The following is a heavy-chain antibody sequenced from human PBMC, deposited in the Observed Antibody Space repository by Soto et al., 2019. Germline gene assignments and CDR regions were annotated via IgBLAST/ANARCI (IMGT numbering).Heavy chain of an antibody. V-gene: IGHV4-34*01. CDR3: ARGSKLRTIFGVVIISWFDP. CDR2: INHSGST. J-gene: IGHJ5*02. Sequence: SETLSLTCAVYGGSFSGYYWSWIRQPPGKGLEWIGEINHSGSTNYNPSLKSRVTISVDTSKNQFSLKLSSVTAADTAVYYCARGSKLRTIFGVVIISWFDPWGQGTLVT. D-gene: IGHD3-3*01. CDR1: GGSFSGYY.